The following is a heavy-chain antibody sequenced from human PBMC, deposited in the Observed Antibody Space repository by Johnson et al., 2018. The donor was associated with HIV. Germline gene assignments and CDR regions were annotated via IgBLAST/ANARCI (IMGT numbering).Heavy chain of an antibody. D-gene: IGHD6-13*01. J-gene: IGHJ3*02. Sequence: VQLVESGGGLVKPGGSLRLSCAASGFTFDDYGMSWVRQAPGKGLEWVSGINWNVGSIGYADSVKGRCTIFRDNDKNTLYLQMNSLRAEDTAVYYCAKWGSSWTDAFDIWGQGTMVTVSS. CDR2: INWNVGSI. CDR1: GFTFDDYG. CDR3: AKWGSSWTDAFDI. V-gene: IGHV3-20*04.